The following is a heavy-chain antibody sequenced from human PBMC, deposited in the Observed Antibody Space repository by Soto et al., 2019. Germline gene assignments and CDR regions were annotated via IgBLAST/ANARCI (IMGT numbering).Heavy chain of an antibody. CDR1: GFTFRSYG. J-gene: IGHJ6*02. V-gene: IGHV3-33*01. D-gene: IGHD1-1*01. CDR3: ARGLAVQLERNYGMDV. CDR2: IWYDGSNK. Sequence: QVQLVESGGGVVQPGRSLRLSCAASGFTFRSYGMHWVRQAPGKGLEWVAVIWYDGSNKYYADSVKGRFTISRDNSNNTLYLQMNSLRAEDTAVYYCARGLAVQLERNYGMDVWGQGNTVTVSS.